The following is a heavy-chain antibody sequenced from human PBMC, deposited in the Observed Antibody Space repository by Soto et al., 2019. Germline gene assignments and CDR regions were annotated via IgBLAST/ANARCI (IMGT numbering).Heavy chain of an antibody. D-gene: IGHD1-26*01. CDR2: IIPIFGTA. J-gene: IGHJ4*02. CDR3: AREAPSYQTFDY. CDR1: GGTFSSYA. V-gene: IGHV1-69*01. Sequence: QVQLVQSGAEVKKPGSSVKVSCKASGGTFSSYAISWVRQAPGQGLEWMGGIIPIFGTANYAQKFQGRVKITADESTSTAYMELSSMRSEDTAVYYCAREAPSYQTFDYWGQGTLVTVSS.